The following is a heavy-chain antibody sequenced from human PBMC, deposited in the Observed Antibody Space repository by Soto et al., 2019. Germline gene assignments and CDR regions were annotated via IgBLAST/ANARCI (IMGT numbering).Heavy chain of an antibody. D-gene: IGHD1-26*01. CDR3: AILWELDC. J-gene: IGHJ4*02. Sequence: QVQLVESGGGVVQPGRSLRLSCAASGFTFSSYGMHWVRQAPGKGLEWVAVISYDGSNKYYADSVKGRFTISRDNSKNTLYVQMNSLRAEDTAGYYCAILWELDCWGQGTLVTVSS. V-gene: IGHV3-30*03. CDR1: GFTFSSYG. CDR2: ISYDGSNK.